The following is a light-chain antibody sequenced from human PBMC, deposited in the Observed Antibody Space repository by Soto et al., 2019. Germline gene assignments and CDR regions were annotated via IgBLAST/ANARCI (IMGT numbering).Light chain of an antibody. CDR2: VDSDGSH. CDR1: SEHSTYA. Sequence: QLVLTQSPSASASLGASVKLTCTLSSEHSTYAIAWHQQQPEKGPRYLMEVDSDGSHKKGDGIPDRFSGSSSGAERYLIISSLQSDDEADYYCQTWGTGIELFGGGTKLTVL. CDR3: QTWGTGIEL. J-gene: IGLJ3*02. V-gene: IGLV4-69*01.